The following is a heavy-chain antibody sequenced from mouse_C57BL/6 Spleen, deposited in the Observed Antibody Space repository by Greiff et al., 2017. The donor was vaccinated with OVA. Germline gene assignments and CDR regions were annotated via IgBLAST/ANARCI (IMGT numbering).Heavy chain of an antibody. V-gene: IGHV1-64*01. D-gene: IGHD2-2*01. CDR2: IHPNSGST. CDR3: ARRNGYYDDY. CDR1: GYTFTSYW. J-gene: IGHJ2*01. Sequence: QVQLQQSGAELVKPGASVKLSCKASGYTFTSYWMHWVKQRPGQGLEWIGMIHPNSGSTNYNEKFKSKATLTVDKSSSTAYMQLSSLTSEDSAVYYCARRNGYYDDYWGQGTTLTVSS.